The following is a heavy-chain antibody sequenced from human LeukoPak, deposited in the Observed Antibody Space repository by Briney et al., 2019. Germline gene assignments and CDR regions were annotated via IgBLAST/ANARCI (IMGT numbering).Heavy chain of an antibody. CDR3: ASRSSWLKAFDI. V-gene: IGHV4-59*08. Sequence: SETLSLTCIVSGGSISSYYWSWIRQPPGKGLEWIGYIYYSGSTNYNPSLKSRVTISVDTSKNQFSLELSSVTAADTAVYYCASRSSWLKAFDIWGQGTMVTVSS. CDR1: GGSISSYY. D-gene: IGHD6-13*01. J-gene: IGHJ3*02. CDR2: IYYSGST.